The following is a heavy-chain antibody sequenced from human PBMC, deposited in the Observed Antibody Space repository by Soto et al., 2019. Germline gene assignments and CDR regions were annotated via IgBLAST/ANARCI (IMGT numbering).Heavy chain of an antibody. CDR1: GFIFSSYT. D-gene: IGHD1-26*01. J-gene: IGHJ4*02. V-gene: IGHV3-30-3*01. CDR3: ARAPSGSYPEFDY. Sequence: GGSLRLSCAASGFIFSSYTMHWVRQAPGKGLEWVGVITYDGSNQYYADSVKGRFTISRDNSRNMLFLQMNSLRPDDTAVYYCARAPSGSYPEFDYWGQGTLVTVSS. CDR2: ITYDGSNQ.